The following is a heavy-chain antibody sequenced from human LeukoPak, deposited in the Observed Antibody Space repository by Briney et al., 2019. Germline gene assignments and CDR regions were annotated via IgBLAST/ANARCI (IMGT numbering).Heavy chain of an antibody. CDR2: IYSGGNT. D-gene: IGHD2-15*01. CDR3: ASQVVVVAAYNDAFDI. CDR1: GFTFNGYA. Sequence: GGSLRLSCAASGFTFNGYAMNWVRQAPGKGLEWISVIYSGGNTYYADSVKGRFTISRDNSKNTLYLQMNSLRAEDTAVYYCASQVVVVAAYNDAFDIWGQGTMVTVSS. J-gene: IGHJ3*02. V-gene: IGHV3-53*01.